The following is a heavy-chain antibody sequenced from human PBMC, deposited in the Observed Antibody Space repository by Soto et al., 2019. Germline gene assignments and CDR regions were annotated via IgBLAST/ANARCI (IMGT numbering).Heavy chain of an antibody. CDR3: ARDGAGAYGLGWFDP. CDR1: GDSISRGGYY. CDR2: IYHSGST. Sequence: HVQLQESGPGLVKPSQTLSLTCTVSGDSISRGGYYWNWIRQHPRKGLEWIGYIYHSGSTNYNPSLKSRVTISVDTSKKQLSLELSNVTAADTAVYYCARDGAGAYGLGWFDPWGQGILVNVSS. V-gene: IGHV4-31*03. J-gene: IGHJ5*02. D-gene: IGHD2-21*01.